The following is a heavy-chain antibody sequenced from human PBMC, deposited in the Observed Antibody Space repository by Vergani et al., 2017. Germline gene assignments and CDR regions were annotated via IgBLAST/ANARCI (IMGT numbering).Heavy chain of an antibody. V-gene: IGHV3-33*01. J-gene: IGHJ6*02. CDR1: GFTFSSYG. D-gene: IGHD6-19*01. CDR2: IWYDGSNK. CDR3: ARTYEQWLNYYYYYGMDV. Sequence: QVQLVESGGGVVQPGRSLRLSCAASGFTFSSYGMHWVRQAPGKGLEWVAVIWYDGSNKYYADSVKGRFTSSRDNSKNTLYLQMNSLRAEDTAVYYCARTYEQWLNYYYYYGMDVWGQGTTVTVSS.